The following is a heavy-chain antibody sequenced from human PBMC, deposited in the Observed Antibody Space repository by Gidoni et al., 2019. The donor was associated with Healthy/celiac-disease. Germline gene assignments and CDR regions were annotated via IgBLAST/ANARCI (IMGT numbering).Heavy chain of an antibody. CDR2: IYHSVST. J-gene: IGHJ4*02. CDR1: GGSSSSSYW. Sequence: QVQLQESGPRLVKPSGTLSLTCAVSGGSSSSSYWWRWVRQPPGKGLEWNGEIYHSVSTNFNPSLKSRVTMSVDKSKNQFSLKLSSVTAADTAVYYCARDRGVAAAGSFYDYWGQGTLVTVSS. D-gene: IGHD6-13*01. CDR3: ARDRGVAAAGSFYDY. V-gene: IGHV4-4*02.